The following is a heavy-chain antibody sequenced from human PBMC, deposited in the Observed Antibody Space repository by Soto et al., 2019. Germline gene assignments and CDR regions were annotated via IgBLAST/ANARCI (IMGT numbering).Heavy chain of an antibody. CDR3: ARHAGSGWYLSPDYYFDY. V-gene: IGHV5-51*01. CDR2: IYPGDSDT. Sequence: GESLKISCKGSGYSFTSYWIGWVRQMPGKGLEWMGIIYPGDSDTRYSPSFQGQVTISADKSISTAYLQWSSLKASDTAMYYCARHAGSGWYLSPDYYFDYWGQGTLVTVSS. D-gene: IGHD6-19*01. J-gene: IGHJ4*02. CDR1: GYSFTSYW.